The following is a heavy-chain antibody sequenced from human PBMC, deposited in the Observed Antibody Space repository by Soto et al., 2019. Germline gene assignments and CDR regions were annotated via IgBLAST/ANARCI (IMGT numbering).Heavy chain of an antibody. CDR3: ARRGYGGNEGYFDH. CDR2: IFPGDSNI. J-gene: IGHJ4*02. Sequence: PGESLKISCKGSGYSFTTYWIGWVRQMPGKGLEWMGIIFPGDSNIRYSPSFQGQVTMSADKSISTAYLQWSSLKASDTAMYYCARRGYGGNEGYFDHWGQGTLVTVSS. D-gene: IGHD2-15*01. CDR1: GYSFTTYW. V-gene: IGHV5-51*01.